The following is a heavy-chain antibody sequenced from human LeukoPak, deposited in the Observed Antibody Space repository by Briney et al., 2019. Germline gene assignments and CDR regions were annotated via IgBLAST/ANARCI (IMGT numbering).Heavy chain of an antibody. J-gene: IGHJ4*02. CDR2: IIPIFGTA. D-gene: IGHD2-2*01. CDR1: GGTFSSYA. V-gene: IGHV1-69*05. CDR3: ARELYCSSTSCYRVLDY. Sequence: GSSVKVSCKASGGTFSSYAISWVRQAPGQGLEWMGRIIPIFGTANYAQKFQGRVTITTDESTSTAYMELSSLRSEDTAVYYCARELYCSSTSCYRVLDYWGQGTLVTVSS.